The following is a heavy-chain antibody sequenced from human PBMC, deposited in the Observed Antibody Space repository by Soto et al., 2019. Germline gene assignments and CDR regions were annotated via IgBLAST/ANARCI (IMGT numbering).Heavy chain of an antibody. Sequence: SETLSLTCTVSGGSISSGDYYWSWIRQPPGKGLEWIGYIYYSGSTYYNPSLKSRVTISVDTSKNQFSLKLSSVTAADTAMYYCAREGGFVAANDAFDIWGQGTMVTVSS. CDR2: IYYSGST. CDR1: GGSISSGDYY. CDR3: AREGGFVAANDAFDI. J-gene: IGHJ3*02. V-gene: IGHV4-30-4*01. D-gene: IGHD2-15*01.